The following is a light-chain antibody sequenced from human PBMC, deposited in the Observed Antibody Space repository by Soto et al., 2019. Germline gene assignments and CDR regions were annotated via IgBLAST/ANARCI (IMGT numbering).Light chain of an antibody. CDR3: CSYAGSHTWV. J-gene: IGLJ3*02. CDR1: SSGVGGYNY. V-gene: IGLV2-11*01. Sequence: QSALTQPRSVSGSPGQSVTISCTGTSSGVGGYNYVSWYQQHPGKAPKLMIYDVSKRPSGVPDRFSGSKSGKTASLTISGLQAEDEADYYCCSYAGSHTWVFGGGTKVTVL. CDR2: DVS.